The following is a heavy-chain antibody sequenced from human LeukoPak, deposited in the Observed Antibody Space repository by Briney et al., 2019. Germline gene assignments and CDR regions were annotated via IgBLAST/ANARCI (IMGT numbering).Heavy chain of an antibody. CDR2: IYTSGGT. Sequence: SETLSLTCTVSGGSISSGSYYWSWIRQPAGKGLEWIGRIYTSGGTNYNPSLKSRVTISVDTSKNQFSLKLSSVTAADTAVYYCAGWHNYYGSGSYYQGFDYWGQGTLVTVSS. CDR3: AGWHNYYGSGSYYQGFDY. V-gene: IGHV4-61*02. J-gene: IGHJ4*02. CDR1: GGSISSGSYY. D-gene: IGHD3-10*01.